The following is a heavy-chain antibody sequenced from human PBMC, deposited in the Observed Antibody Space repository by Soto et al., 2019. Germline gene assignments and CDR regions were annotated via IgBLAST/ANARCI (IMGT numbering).Heavy chain of an antibody. J-gene: IGHJ4*02. D-gene: IGHD3-3*01. V-gene: IGHV1-8*01. CDR3: ARASIFGVVIIPHDY. Sequence: ASVKVSCKASGYTFTSYDINWVRQATGQGLEWMGWMNPNSGNTGYAQKFQGRVTMTRNTSISTTNMELSSLRSEDTAVYYCARASIFGVVIIPHDYWGQGTLVTVSS. CDR2: MNPNSGNT. CDR1: GYTFTSYD.